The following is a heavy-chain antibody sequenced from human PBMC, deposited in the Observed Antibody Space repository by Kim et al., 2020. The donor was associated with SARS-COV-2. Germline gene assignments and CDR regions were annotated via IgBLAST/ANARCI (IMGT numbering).Heavy chain of an antibody. D-gene: IGHD4-17*01. J-gene: IGHJ4*02. CDR1: GGSISSGGYY. CDR2: IYYSGST. V-gene: IGHV4-31*03. CDR3: ARLEYGDYFVGVLDY. Sequence: SETLSLTCTVSGGSISSGGYYWSWIRQHPGKGLEWIGYIYYSGSTYYNPSLKSRVTISVDTSKNQFSLKLSSVTAADTAVYYCARLEYGDYFVGVLDYWGQGTLVTVSS.